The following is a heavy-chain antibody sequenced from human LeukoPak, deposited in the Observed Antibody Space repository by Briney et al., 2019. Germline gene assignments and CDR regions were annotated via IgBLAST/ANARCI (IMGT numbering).Heavy chain of an antibody. Sequence: GSSVKVSCKASGGTFISYAISWVRQAPGQELEWMGGIIPIFGTANYAQKFQGRVTITADESTSTAYMELSSLRSEDTAVYYCARTSYGSGSFENWFDPWGQGTLVTVSS. V-gene: IGHV1-69*01. CDR2: IIPIFGTA. CDR1: GGTFISYA. J-gene: IGHJ5*02. D-gene: IGHD3-10*01. CDR3: ARTSYGSGSFENWFDP.